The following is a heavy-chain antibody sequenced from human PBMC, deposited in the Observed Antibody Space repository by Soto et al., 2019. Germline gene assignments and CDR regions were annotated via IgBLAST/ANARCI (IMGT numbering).Heavy chain of an antibody. CDR1: GFTFSNYS. V-gene: IGHV4-31*02. Sequence: SETLSLSCVASGFTFSNYSMNWVRQHPGKGLEWIGYIYYSGSTYYNPSLKSRVTISVDTSKNQFSLKLSSVTAADTAVYYCARDKALGYGGNYPDYWGQGTLVTVSS. CDR3: ARDKALGYGGNYPDY. CDR2: IYYSGST. D-gene: IGHD3-3*01. J-gene: IGHJ4*02.